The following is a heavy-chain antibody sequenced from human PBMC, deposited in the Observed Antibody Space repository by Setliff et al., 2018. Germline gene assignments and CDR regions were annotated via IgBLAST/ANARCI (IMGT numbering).Heavy chain of an antibody. CDR1: GFTFSSYA. V-gene: IGHV3-23*01. J-gene: IGHJ5*02. CDR2: ISGSGGST. D-gene: IGHD3-10*01. Sequence: GESLRLSCAASGFTFSSYAMSWVRQAPGKGLEWVSAISGSGGSTYYADSVKGRFTISRDNSKTTLYLQMNSLRAEDTAVYYCAKNGFGVVALGVNNWFDPWGQGTLVTVSS. CDR3: AKNGFGVVALGVNNWFDP.